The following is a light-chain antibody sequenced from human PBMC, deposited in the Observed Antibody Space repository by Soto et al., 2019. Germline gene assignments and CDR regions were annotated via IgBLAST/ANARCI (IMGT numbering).Light chain of an antibody. V-gene: IGKV1-27*01. CDR3: QKYNSAPQT. J-gene: IGKJ1*01. Sequence: DIQLTQSPSFLTASLGDRVTITCRASQGLSSYLTWYQQKPGKVPKLLIYAASTLQSGVPSRFSGSGSGTDFTLTISSLQPEDVATYYCQKYNSAPQTFGQGTRVDI. CDR2: AAS. CDR1: QGLSSY.